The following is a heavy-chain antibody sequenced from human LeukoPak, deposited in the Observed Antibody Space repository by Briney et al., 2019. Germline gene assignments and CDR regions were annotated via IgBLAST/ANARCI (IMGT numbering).Heavy chain of an antibody. D-gene: IGHD6-19*01. J-gene: IGHJ6*02. CDR3: ARDRTSSGRNYYYYYGMDV. V-gene: IGHV3-53*01. CDR2: IYSGGST. CDR1: GFTFSSNY. Sequence: QTGGSLRLSCAASGFTFSSNYMSWVRQAPGKGLEWVSVIYSGGSTYYADSVKGRFTISRDNSKNTLYLQMNSLRAEDTAVYYCARDRTSSGRNYYYYYGMDVWGQGTTVTVSS.